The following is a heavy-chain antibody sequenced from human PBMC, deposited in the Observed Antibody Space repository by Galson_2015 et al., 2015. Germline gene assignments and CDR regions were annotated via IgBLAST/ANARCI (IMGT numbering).Heavy chain of an antibody. Sequence: SLRLSCAASGFTFSSYGMHWVRQAPGKGLEWVAVISYDGSNKYYADSVKGRFTISRDNSKNTLYLQMNSLRAEDTAVYYCARPIPPALWGSTLDYWGQGTLVTVSS. CDR2: ISYDGSNK. D-gene: IGHD7-27*01. CDR3: ARPIPPALWGSTLDY. J-gene: IGHJ4*02. CDR1: GFTFSSYG. V-gene: IGHV3-30*03.